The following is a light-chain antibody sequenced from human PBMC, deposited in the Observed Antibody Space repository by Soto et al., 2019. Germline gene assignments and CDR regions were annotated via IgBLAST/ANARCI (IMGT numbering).Light chain of an antibody. V-gene: IGKV3-20*01. J-gene: IGKJ3*01. CDR3: QQYFSSPRVT. Sequence: EIVLTQSPGTLYLSPGVRATLACRASQSVSSSYLTWYQQKPGQALRHLIYGATSRATCIPYSFSGSGSGTYFTLTIIRLEPEDVAVYCCQQYFSSPRVTFSPGTEVDIK. CDR1: QSVSSSY. CDR2: GAT.